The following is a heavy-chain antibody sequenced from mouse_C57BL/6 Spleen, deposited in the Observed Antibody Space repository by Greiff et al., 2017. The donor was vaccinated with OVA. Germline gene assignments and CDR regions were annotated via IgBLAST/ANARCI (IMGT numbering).Heavy chain of an antibody. CDR3: TRVYYGSSYWYFDV. CDR1: GYTFTDYE. Sequence: VKLVESGAELVRPGASVTLSCKASGYTFTDYEMHWVKQTPVHGLEWIGAIDPETGGTAYNQKFKGKAILTADKSSSTAYMELRSLTSEDSAVYYCTRVYYGSSYWYFDVWGTGTTVTVSS. V-gene: IGHV1-15*01. D-gene: IGHD1-1*01. J-gene: IGHJ1*03. CDR2: IDPETGGT.